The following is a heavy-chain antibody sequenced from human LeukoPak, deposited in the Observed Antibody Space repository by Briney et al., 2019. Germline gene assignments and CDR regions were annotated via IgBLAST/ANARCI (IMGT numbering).Heavy chain of an antibody. V-gene: IGHV1-3*01. J-gene: IGHJ4*02. CDR2: INAGNGNT. Sequence: ASVKVSCKASGYTFTSYAMHWVRQAPGQRLEWMGWINAGNGNTKYSQKFQGRVTITRDASANTAYMELSSLRSEDTAVYYCASTVTTLLSPFDYWGQGTLVTVSS. CDR1: GYTFTSYA. CDR3: ASTVTTLLSPFDY. D-gene: IGHD4-17*01.